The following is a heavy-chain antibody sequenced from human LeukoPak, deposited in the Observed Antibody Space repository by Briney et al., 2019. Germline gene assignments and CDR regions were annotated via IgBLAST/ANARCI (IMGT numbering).Heavy chain of an antibody. J-gene: IGHJ6*02. D-gene: IGHD6-19*01. CDR2: IYSGGST. CDR1: GFTVSSNY. CDR3: AREGPRGLTDYYGMDV. Sequence: PGGSLRLSCAASGFTVSSNYMSWVRQAPGKGLEWVSVIYSGGSTYYADSVKGRFTISRDNSKNTLYLQMNSLRAEDTAVYYCAREGPRGLTDYYGMDVWGQGTTVTVSS. V-gene: IGHV3-66*01.